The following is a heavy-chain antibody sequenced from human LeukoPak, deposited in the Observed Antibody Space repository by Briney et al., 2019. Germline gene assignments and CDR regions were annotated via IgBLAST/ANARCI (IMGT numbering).Heavy chain of an antibody. CDR2: IDYTGST. CDR1: GGSISSSNYY. V-gene: IGHV4-61*05. CDR3: ARHEGGGFYSRSFDV. Sequence: PSETLSLTCTVSGGSISSSNYYWVWIRQPPGKGLDWIAYIDYTGSTDHNPSLKSRVTISVDTSKNQFSLKLSSVTAADTAVYYCARHEGGGFYSRSFDVWGQGTLVTVSS. D-gene: IGHD2-15*01. J-gene: IGHJ3*01.